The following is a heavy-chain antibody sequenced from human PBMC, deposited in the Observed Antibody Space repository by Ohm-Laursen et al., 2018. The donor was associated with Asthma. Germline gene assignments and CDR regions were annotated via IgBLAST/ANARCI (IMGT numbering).Heavy chain of an antibody. Sequence: GSLRLSCAASGFTFSDYALTWVRQAPGKGLEWVAGVSANSGKTRYADSVKGRFTISRDNPKNILYLQMNSLRADDTAVYFCAKDVLAGPNVVVVTAADCWGQGTLVTVSA. CDR3: AKDVLAGPNVVVVTAADC. V-gene: IGHV3-23*01. CDR2: VSANSGKT. D-gene: IGHD2-21*02. J-gene: IGHJ4*02. CDR1: GFTFSDYA.